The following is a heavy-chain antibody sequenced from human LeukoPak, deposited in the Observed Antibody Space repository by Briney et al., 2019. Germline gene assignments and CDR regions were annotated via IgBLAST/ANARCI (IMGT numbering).Heavy chain of an antibody. V-gene: IGHV3-30-3*02. D-gene: IGHD6-13*01. CDR2: ISYDGSNK. CDR1: GFTFSSYA. Sequence: GGSLRLSCAASGFTFSSYAMHWVRQAPGKGLEWVAVISYDGSNKYYADSVKGRFTISRDNSKNTLYLQMNSLRAEDTAVYYCAKTGTPWYYFDYWGQGTLVTVSS. J-gene: IGHJ4*02. CDR3: AKTGTPWYYFDY.